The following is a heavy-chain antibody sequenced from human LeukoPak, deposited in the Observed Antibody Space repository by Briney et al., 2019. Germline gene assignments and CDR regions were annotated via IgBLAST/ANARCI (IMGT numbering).Heavy chain of an antibody. V-gene: IGHV3-74*01. CDR3: ARELRFLEWSLYDY. CDR1: GFTFSSYW. D-gene: IGHD3-3*01. Sequence: GGSLRLSCAASGFTFSSYWMHWVRQAPGKGLVWVSRINSDGSSTSYADSVKGRFTISRDNAKDTLYLQINSLRAEDTAVYYCARELRFLEWSLYDYWGQGTLVTVSS. CDR2: INSDGSST. J-gene: IGHJ4*02.